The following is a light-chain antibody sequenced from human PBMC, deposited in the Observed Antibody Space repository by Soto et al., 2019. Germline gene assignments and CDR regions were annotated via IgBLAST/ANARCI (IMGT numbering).Light chain of an antibody. J-gene: IGLJ1*01. V-gene: IGLV2-23*01. CDR2: EGT. Sequence: QSALTQPASVSGSPGQSITVSCTGTSTDVASYNLVTWYQQNPGQAPKLLLYEGTKRPSGVSDRFSGSKSGNTASLTISGLQGEDEADYFCCSYAGNGTYVFGAGTKVTVL. CDR1: STDVASYNL. CDR3: CSYAGNGTYV.